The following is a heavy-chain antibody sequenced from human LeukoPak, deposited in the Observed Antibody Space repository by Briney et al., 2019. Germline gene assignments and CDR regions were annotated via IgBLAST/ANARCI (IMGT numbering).Heavy chain of an antibody. V-gene: IGHV1-69*04. CDR3: ARDRRTRGYSYGGLFDY. CDR1: GGTFSSYA. CDR2: IIPILGIA. D-gene: IGHD5-18*01. Sequence: SVKVSCKASGGTFSSYAISWVRQAPGQGLEWMGRIIPILGIANYAQKFQGRVTITADISTSTAYMELSSLRSEDTAVYYCARDRRTRGYSYGGLFDYWGQGTLVTVSS. J-gene: IGHJ4*02.